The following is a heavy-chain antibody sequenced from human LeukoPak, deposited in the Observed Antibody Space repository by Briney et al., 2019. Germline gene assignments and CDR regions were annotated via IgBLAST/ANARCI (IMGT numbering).Heavy chain of an antibody. CDR3: ARGWPADTYYDYVWGSYLDGY. D-gene: IGHD3-16*02. CDR1: GGSISSGGYY. V-gene: IGHV4-31*03. J-gene: IGHJ4*02. Sequence: PSETLSLTCTVSGGSISSGGYYWTWIRQHPGKGLEWIGYIYYSGSTYYNPSLKSRVTISVDTSKNQFSLKLSSVTAADTAVYYCARGWPADTYYDYVWGSYLDGYWGQGTLVTVSS. CDR2: IYYSGST.